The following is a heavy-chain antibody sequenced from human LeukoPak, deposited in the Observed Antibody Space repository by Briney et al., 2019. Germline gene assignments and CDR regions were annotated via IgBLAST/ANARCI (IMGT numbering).Heavy chain of an antibody. Sequence: SETLSLTCTVSGGSISSSSYYWGWIRQPPGKGLEWIGSIYYSGSTYYNPSLKSRVTISVDTSKNQFSLKLSSVTAADTAVYYCARLGGLQSSYDYYYYMDVWGKGTTVTVSS. CDR2: IYYSGST. CDR3: ARLGGLQSSYDYYYYMDV. CDR1: GGSISSSSYY. J-gene: IGHJ6*03. V-gene: IGHV4-39*01. D-gene: IGHD4-11*01.